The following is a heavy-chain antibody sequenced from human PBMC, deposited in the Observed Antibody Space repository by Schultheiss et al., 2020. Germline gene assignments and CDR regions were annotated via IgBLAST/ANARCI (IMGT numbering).Heavy chain of an antibody. V-gene: IGHV4-34*01. Sequence: GSLRLSCAVYGGSFSGYYWSWIRQPPGKGLEWIGEINHSGSTNYNPSLKSRVTISVDTSKNQFSLKLSSVTAADTAVYYCARVPTGAVTTGNWFDPWGQGTLVTVSS. J-gene: IGHJ5*02. D-gene: IGHD4-17*01. CDR1: GGSFSGYY. CDR2: INHSGST. CDR3: ARVPTGAVTTGNWFDP.